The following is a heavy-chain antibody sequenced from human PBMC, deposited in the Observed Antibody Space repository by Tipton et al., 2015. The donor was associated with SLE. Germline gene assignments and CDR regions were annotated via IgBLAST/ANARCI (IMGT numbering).Heavy chain of an antibody. Sequence: SLRLSCAASGFTFDDYIIHRVRHAPGKGLEWVSLVGWGGGNTFYADSVKGRFTISRDNSKNSVYLQMNSLRTEDTALYYCTRNKWLQTSGMYYVDYWGQGTLVTVSS. V-gene: IGHV3-43*01. D-gene: IGHD5-12*01. CDR1: GFTFDDYI. CDR3: TRNKWLQTSGMYYVDY. CDR2: VGWGGGNT. J-gene: IGHJ4*02.